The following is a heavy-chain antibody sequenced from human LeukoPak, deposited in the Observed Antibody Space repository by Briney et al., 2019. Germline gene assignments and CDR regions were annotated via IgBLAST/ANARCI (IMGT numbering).Heavy chain of an antibody. CDR3: ARDQWGITMVRGVKPIDY. CDR2: ISSSSSYI. V-gene: IGHV3-21*01. J-gene: IGHJ4*02. Sequence: GGSLRLSCAASGFTFSSYSMNWVRQAPGKGLEWVSSISSSSSYIYCADSVKGRFTISRDNAKNSLYLQMNGLRAEDTAVYYCARDQWGITMVRGVKPIDYWGQGTLVTVSS. D-gene: IGHD3-10*01. CDR1: GFTFSSYS.